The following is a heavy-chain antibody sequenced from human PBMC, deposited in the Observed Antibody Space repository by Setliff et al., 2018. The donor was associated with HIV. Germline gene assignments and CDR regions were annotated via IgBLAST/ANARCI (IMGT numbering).Heavy chain of an antibody. CDR1: GGSISSGSYY. Sequence: PSETLSLTCTVSGGSISSGSYYWSWIRQPPGKGLEWIGSIYQTGVTYYNPSLKSRVTISVDTSKNQFSLNLSSVTAADTAIYYCARHANTVTTVFVDSFDYWGQGTLVTVSS. J-gene: IGHJ4*02. CDR3: ARHANTVTTVFVDSFDY. V-gene: IGHV4-39*01. D-gene: IGHD4-17*01. CDR2: IYQTGVT.